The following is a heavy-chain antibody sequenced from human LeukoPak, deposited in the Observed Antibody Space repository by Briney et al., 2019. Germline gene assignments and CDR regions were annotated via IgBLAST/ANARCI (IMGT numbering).Heavy chain of an antibody. CDR3: ARGGNWFDP. J-gene: IGHJ5*02. Sequence: ASVKVSCKASGYTFTSYYMHWVRQAPGQGLEWMGGIIPIFGTANYAQKLQGRVTMTTDTSTSTAYMELRSLRSDDTAVYYCARGGNWFDPWGQGTLVTVSS. CDR1: GYTFTSYY. CDR2: IIPIFGTA. V-gene: IGHV1-18*04.